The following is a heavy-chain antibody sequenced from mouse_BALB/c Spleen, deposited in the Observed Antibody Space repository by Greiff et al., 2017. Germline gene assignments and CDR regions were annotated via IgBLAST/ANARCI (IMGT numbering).Heavy chain of an antibody. J-gene: IGHJ4*01. CDR3: AKITTAGDAMDY. CDR1: GYTFSSYW. V-gene: IGHV1-9*01. CDR2: LLPGSGST. D-gene: IGHD1-2*01. Sequence: QVQLQQSGAELMKPGASVKISCKATGYTFSSYWIEWVKQRPGHGLEWIGELLPGSGSTNYNEKFKGKATFTADTSSNTAYMQLSSLTSEDSAVYYCAKITTAGDAMDYWGQGTSVTVSS.